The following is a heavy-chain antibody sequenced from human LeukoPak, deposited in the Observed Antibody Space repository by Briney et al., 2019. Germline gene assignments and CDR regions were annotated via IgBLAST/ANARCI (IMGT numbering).Heavy chain of an antibody. D-gene: IGHD1-26*01. Sequence: SETLSLTCTVSGDSISTYYWSWLRQPPGKGLEWIGYIFYSGSTNYNPSSTNYNPSLKSRVTISVDAPKNQFSLKLNSVTAADTAVYYCARGSFVGSFWSDYWGQGTLVTVSS. CDR3: ARGSFVGSFWSDY. V-gene: IGHV4-59*01. J-gene: IGHJ4*02. CDR2: IFYSGSTNYNPSST. CDR1: GDSISTYY.